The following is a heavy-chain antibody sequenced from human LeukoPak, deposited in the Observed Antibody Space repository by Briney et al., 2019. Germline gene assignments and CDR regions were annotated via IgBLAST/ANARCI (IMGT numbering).Heavy chain of an antibody. D-gene: IGHD2-2*02. CDR2: IIPDFGTT. V-gene: IGHV1-69*13. Sequence: SVKVSCKASGGTFSSYAINWVRQAPGQGLEWMGGIIPDFGTTNYAQKLQGRVTITADESTNTAYMELSSLRSEDTAVYYCARDPLGHCSGSNCYTRMEFDYWGQGTLVTVSS. CDR1: GGTFSSYA. J-gene: IGHJ4*02. CDR3: ARDPLGHCSGSNCYTRMEFDY.